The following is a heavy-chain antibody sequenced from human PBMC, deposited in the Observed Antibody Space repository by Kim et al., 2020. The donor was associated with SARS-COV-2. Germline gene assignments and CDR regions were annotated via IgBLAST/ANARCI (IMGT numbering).Heavy chain of an antibody. CDR3: ARGFSYSSSFDP. CDR1: GYTFTGYY. Sequence: ASVKVSCKASGYTFTGYYMHWVRQAPGQGLEWMGRINPNSGGTNYAQKFQGRVTMTRDTSISTAYMELSRLRSDDTAVYYCARGFSYSSSFDPWGQGTLVTVSS. CDR2: INPNSGGT. J-gene: IGHJ5*02. D-gene: IGHD6-19*01. V-gene: IGHV1-2*06.